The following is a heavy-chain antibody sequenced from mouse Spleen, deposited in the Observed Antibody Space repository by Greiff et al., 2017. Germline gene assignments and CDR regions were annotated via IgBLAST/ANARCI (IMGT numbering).Heavy chain of an antibody. D-gene: IGHD5-1*01. CDR2: IDPSDSET. Sequence: QVQLQQSGAELVRPGSSVKLSCKASGYTFTSYWMHWVKQRPIQGLEWIGNIDPSDSETHYNQKFKDKATLTVDKSSSTAYMQLSSLTSEDSAIYYCARHGYLPQPFDYWGQGTTRTVSS. CDR3: ARHGYLPQPFDY. J-gene: IGHJ2*01. CDR1: GYTFTSYW. V-gene: IGHV1-52*01.